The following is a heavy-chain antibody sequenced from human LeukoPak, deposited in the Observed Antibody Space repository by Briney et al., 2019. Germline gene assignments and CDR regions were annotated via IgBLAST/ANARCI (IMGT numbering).Heavy chain of an antibody. CDR2: ISGSGDST. CDR3: AKTRPLDSSSWSHGDY. CDR1: GFSFSSYW. J-gene: IGHJ4*02. Sequence: GGSLRLSCAASGFSFSSYWMSWVRQAPGKGLEWVSAISGSGDSTYYGDSVKGRFTISRDNSKNTLYLQMNSLRAEDTAVYYCAKTRPLDSSSWSHGDYWGQGTLVTVSS. D-gene: IGHD6-13*01. V-gene: IGHV3-23*01.